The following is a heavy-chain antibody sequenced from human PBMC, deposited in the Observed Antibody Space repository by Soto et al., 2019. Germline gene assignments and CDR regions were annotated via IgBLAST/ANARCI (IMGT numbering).Heavy chain of an antibody. J-gene: IGHJ6*02. CDR3: ASDRSDYVSGMDV. CDR1: GGPISSSNW. V-gene: IGHV4-4*02. Sequence: SETLSLTCAVSGGPISSSNWWSWVRQPPGKGLEWIGEIYHSGSTNYNPSLTSRFTISVDKSKNQFSLKLSSVTAADTAVYYCASDRSDYVSGMDVWGQGTTVTVSS. CDR2: IYHSGST. D-gene: IGHD4-17*01.